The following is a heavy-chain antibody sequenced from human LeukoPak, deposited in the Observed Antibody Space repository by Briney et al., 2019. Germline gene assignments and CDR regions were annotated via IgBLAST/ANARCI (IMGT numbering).Heavy chain of an antibody. CDR2: MSHNRGT. Sequence: PSETLSLTCAVSGHSISTGYYWGWIWQPPGKGLEWIGSMSHNRGTYYDPSLKSRVTISMDTSKNQISLRLTSVTAADTAVYYCASYYASGVSAYNYYGMDVWGKGTTVTVSS. V-gene: IGHV4-38-2*01. CDR3: ASYYASGVSAYNYYGMDV. D-gene: IGHD3-10*01. CDR1: GHSISTGYY. J-gene: IGHJ6*04.